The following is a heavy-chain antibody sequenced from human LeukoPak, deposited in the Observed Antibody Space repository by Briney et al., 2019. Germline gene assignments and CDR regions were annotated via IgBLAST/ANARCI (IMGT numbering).Heavy chain of an antibody. CDR1: GGTFSSYA. CDR2: IIPIFGIA. Sequence: GSSVKVSCKASGGTFSSYAISWVRQAPGQGLEWMGRIIPIFGIANYAQKFQGRVTITADKSTSTAYMELSSLRSGDTAVYYCARGSDTAMDPDWYFDLWGRGTLVTVSS. V-gene: IGHV1-69*04. J-gene: IGHJ2*01. D-gene: IGHD5-18*01. CDR3: ARGSDTAMDPDWYFDL.